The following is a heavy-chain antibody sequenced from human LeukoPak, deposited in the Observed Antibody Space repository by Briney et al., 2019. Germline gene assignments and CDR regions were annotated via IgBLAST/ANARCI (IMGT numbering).Heavy chain of an antibody. D-gene: IGHD3-22*01. CDR1: GFTFSSYS. CDR2: ISSSSSYI. Sequence: GGSLRLSCAASGFTFSSYSINWVRQAPGKGLEWVSSISSSSSYIYYADSVKGRFTISRDNAKNSLYLQMNSLRAEDTAVYYCARDQGYYDSSGPIDYWGQGTLVTVSS. CDR3: ARDQGYYDSSGPIDY. V-gene: IGHV3-21*01. J-gene: IGHJ4*02.